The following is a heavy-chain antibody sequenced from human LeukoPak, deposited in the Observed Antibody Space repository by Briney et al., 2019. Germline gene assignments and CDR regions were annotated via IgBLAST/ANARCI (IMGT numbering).Heavy chain of an antibody. CDR3: ARGLSGVPDDY. CDR1: DDSISNGIYY. CDR2: IYGSGST. J-gene: IGHJ4*02. D-gene: IGHD3-3*01. Sequence: KTSETLSLTCTVSDDSISNGIYYWSWMRQHPGEGLEWIGYIYGSGSTKYKPSLNSRVTISVDTSKKQFSLKLSSVTAADTAVYYCARGLSGVPDDYWGQGTLVTVSS. V-gene: IGHV4-31*03.